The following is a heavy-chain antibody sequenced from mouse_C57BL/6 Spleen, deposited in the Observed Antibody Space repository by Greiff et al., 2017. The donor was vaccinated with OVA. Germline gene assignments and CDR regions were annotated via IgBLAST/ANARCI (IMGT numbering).Heavy chain of an antibody. CDR2: IYPGDGDT. CDR1: GYAFSSSW. CDR3: AREGSSPPFDY. Sequence: QVQLQQSGPELVKPGASVKISCKASGYAFSSSWMNWVKQRPGKGLEWIGRIYPGDGDTNYNGKFKGKATLTADKSSSTAYMQLSSLTSEDSAVYFCAREGSSPPFDYWGQGTTLTVSS. D-gene: IGHD1-1*01. V-gene: IGHV1-82*01. J-gene: IGHJ2*01.